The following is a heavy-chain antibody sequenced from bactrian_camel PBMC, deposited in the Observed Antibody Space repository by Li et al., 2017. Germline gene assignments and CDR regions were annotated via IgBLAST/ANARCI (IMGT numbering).Heavy chain of an antibody. J-gene: IGHJ4*01. V-gene: IGHV3S28*01. CDR1: GWTYRRY. Sequence: LVESGGGSVQAGGSLRLSCAASGWTYRRYMGWFRQASGKEREGVATFYPGDDSKDYADSVKGRFTISTDTHRNTLFLKMNDLKPEDTGVYICAAEIWSRCSVEASRANYWGQGTQVTVS. CDR2: FYPGDDSK. D-gene: IGHD3*01. CDR3: AAEIWSRCSVEASRANY.